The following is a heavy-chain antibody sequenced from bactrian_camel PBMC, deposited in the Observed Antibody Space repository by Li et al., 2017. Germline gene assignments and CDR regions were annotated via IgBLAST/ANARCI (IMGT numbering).Heavy chain of an antibody. CDR3: ATWWSVGF. CDR1: GPFYPTYC. D-gene: IGHD7*01. CDR2: IDPNGGA. J-gene: IGHJ6*01. Sequence: VQLVESGGGSVQTGGSLTLSCAATGPFYPTYCMGWFRQAPGKEREGVAAIDPNGGATYADSVKDRFTVSKDNSKNTLYLQMNSLKTEDTAVYYCATWWSVGFWGQGTQVTVS. V-gene: IGHV3S53*01.